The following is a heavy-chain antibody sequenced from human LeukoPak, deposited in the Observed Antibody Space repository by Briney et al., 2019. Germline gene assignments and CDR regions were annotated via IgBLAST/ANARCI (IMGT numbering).Heavy chain of an antibody. CDR2: ISGSSRST. Sequence: PGGSLRLSCAASGFTFSNYAMTWVRQAPGKGLEWVSTISGSSRSTYYAVSVKGRFTISRDNSKKTLYLQMNGLRAEDTATYFCAKDASGGDCSSTSCLGAFDYWGQGTLVTVSS. J-gene: IGHJ4*02. CDR3: AKDASGGDCSSTSCLGAFDY. D-gene: IGHD2-2*01. V-gene: IGHV3-23*01. CDR1: GFTFSNYA.